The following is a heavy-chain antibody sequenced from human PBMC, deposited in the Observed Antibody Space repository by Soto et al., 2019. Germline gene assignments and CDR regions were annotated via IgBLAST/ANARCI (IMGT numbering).Heavy chain of an antibody. D-gene: IGHD3-3*01. CDR3: ATGGIYYEA. CDR1: GFPFGNNY. Sequence: GGALSASCSYSGFPFGNNYLTWIRQAPGKVLEWLSYMATRGIPTCYADSVKGRFTISTGTGKNSLYMQMDSLSPDDTATYYCATGGIYYEAWGQGTLVTSPQ. J-gene: IGHJ5*02. V-gene: IGHV3-11*01. CDR2: MATRGIPT.